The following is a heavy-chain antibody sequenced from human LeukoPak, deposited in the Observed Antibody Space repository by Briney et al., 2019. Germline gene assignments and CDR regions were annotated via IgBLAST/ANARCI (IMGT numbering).Heavy chain of an antibody. D-gene: IGHD5-18*01. CDR2: INPSSGGT. CDR1: GYTFTGYY. Sequence: GASVKVSCKASGYTFTGYYVHWVRQAPGQGLEWMGWINPSSGGTNYAQKFQGRVTMTGDTSISTVYMELSRLSSDDTAVYFCAGRPDIAMVPIFDYWGRGTLVTISS. V-gene: IGHV1-2*02. J-gene: IGHJ4*02. CDR3: AGRPDIAMVPIFDY.